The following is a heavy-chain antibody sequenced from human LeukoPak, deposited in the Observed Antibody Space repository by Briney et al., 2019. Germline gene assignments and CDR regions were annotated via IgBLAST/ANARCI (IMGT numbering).Heavy chain of an antibody. CDR2: IYYSGST. CDR1: GGSISSSSYY. D-gene: IGHD3-22*01. CDR3: ARVIPSYDSSGPTDAFDI. V-gene: IGHV4-39*07. Sequence: PSETLSLTCTVSGGSISSSSYYWGWIRQPPGKGLEWIGSIYYSGSTYYNPSLKSRVTISVDTSKNQFSLKLSSVTAADTAVYYCARVIPSYDSSGPTDAFDIWGQGTMVTVSS. J-gene: IGHJ3*02.